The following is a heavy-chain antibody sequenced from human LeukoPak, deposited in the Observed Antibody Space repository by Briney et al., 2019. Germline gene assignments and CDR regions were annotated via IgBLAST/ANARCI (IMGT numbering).Heavy chain of an antibody. CDR3: ARALVGAATLSY. CDR2: IYPGDSDT. V-gene: IGHV5-51*01. J-gene: IGHJ4*02. Sequence: GESLKISCKGSGYSFTTYWIAWVRQMPGKGLEWMGVIYPGDSDTRYSPSFQGQVTLSADKSISTAYLQWSSLKASDTAIYYCARALVGAATLSYWGQGALVTVSS. CDR1: GYSFTTYW. D-gene: IGHD1-26*01.